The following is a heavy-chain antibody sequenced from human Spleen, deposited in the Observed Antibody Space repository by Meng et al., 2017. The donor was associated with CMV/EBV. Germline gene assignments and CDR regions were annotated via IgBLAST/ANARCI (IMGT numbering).Heavy chain of an antibody. CDR1: GGSISSGGYY. CDR3: ARVAFWGGYGYFQH. Sequence: SETLSLTCTVSGGSISSGGYYWSWIRQHPGKGLEWIGYIYYSGSTYYNPSLKSRVTISVDTSKNQFSLKLSSVTAADTALYYCARVAFWGGYGYFQHWGQGTLVTVSS. D-gene: IGHD3-3*01. CDR2: IYYSGST. V-gene: IGHV4-31*03. J-gene: IGHJ1*01.